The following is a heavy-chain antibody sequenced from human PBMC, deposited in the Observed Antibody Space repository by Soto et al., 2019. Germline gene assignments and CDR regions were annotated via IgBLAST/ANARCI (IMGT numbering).Heavy chain of an antibody. J-gene: IGHJ6*02. D-gene: IGHD3-16*02. CDR1: GGSISSYY. CDR2: VFYSGST. Sequence: SETLSLTCTVSGGSISSYYWSWIRQPPGKGLDLFGYVFYSGSTNYNPSLKSRVTISVDTSKNQFSLKMSSVTAADTAVYYCARDLRSYPYYYYGMDVWGQGTTVTV. V-gene: IGHV4-59*01. CDR3: ARDLRSYPYYYYGMDV.